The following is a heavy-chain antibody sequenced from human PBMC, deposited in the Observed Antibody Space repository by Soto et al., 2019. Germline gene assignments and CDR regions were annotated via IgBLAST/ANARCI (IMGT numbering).Heavy chain of an antibody. V-gene: IGHV3-74*01. J-gene: IGHJ1*01. CDR2: ISTDASST. CDR3: ARLPNKSPQN. Sequence: EVKLVESGGGLVQPGGSLRLSCAASGFTFSSYWMHWVRQAPGKGLVWVSSISTDASSTSYADPVKGRFTISRDNAKNTLYLQMNSVRAEDTVVYYCARLPNKSPQNWGQGTLVIVSP. CDR1: GFTFSSYW.